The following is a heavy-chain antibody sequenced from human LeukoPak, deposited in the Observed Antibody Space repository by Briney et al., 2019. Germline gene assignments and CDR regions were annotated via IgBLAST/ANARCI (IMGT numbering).Heavy chain of an antibody. Sequence: ASVKVSCKASGYTFTGYYMHWVRQAPGQGLEWMRWIDPNSGGTNYAQKFQGRVTMTRDTSISIAYMELSRLRSDDTAVYYCARAPAYYDILTGYYWMEYYFDYWGQGTLVTVSS. J-gene: IGHJ4*02. CDR3: ARAPAYYDILTGYYWMEYYFDY. V-gene: IGHV1-2*02. D-gene: IGHD3-9*01. CDR1: GYTFTGYY. CDR2: IDPNSGGT.